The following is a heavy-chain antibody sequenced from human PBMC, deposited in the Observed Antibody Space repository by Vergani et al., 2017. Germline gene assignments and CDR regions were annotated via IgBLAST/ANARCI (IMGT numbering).Heavy chain of an antibody. CDR2: INPSGGST. CDR3: ARDLSMLVRLWLAEGAAH. J-gene: IGHJ4*02. Sequence: QVQLVQSGAEVKKPGASVKVSCKASGYTFTSYYLHWVRQAPGQGLEWMGIINPSGGSTSYAQKFQGRVTMTRDTSTSTVYMELRSLRSEDAAVYYCARDLSMLVRLWLAEGAAHWGQGTLVTVSS. D-gene: IGHD6-19*01. CDR1: GYTFTSYY. V-gene: IGHV1-46*01.